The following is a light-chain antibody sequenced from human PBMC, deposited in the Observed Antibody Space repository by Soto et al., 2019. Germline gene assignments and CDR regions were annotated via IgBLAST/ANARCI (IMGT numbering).Light chain of an antibody. J-gene: IGKJ5*01. CDR2: KAS. CDR1: QSISSW. Sequence: DIQMTQSPSTLSASVGDRVTITCRASQSISSWLAWYQQKPGKAPKLLIYKASSLESGVPSRFSGSGSGTHFTLTITGLQPAEFTTYYCQQNFSIPITFGQGTRLEI. V-gene: IGKV1-5*03. CDR3: QQNFSIPIT.